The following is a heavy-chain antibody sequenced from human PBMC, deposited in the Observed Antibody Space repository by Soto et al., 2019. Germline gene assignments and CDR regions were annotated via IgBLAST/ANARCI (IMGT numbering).Heavy chain of an antibody. CDR3: AREARMVYTWKYYYYYGRDV. D-gene: IGHD2-8*01. CDR1: GFTFSEYQ. V-gene: IGHV3-11*01. J-gene: IGHJ6*04. CDR2: ISSGGNTI. Sequence: QVQLVESGGGLVKPGGSLRLSCAASGFTFSEYQMSWVRQAPGRGPELVSYISSGGNTIYHANSVKGRFTISGDNAKNLLYLRMDDLRAEDTAIYYCAREARMVYTWKYYYYYGRDVWGEGTSVSVSS.